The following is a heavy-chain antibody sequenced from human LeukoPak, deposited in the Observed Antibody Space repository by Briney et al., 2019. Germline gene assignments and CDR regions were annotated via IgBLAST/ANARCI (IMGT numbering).Heavy chain of an antibody. Sequence: PGGSLRLSCAASGFTFSSYSINWVRQAPGKGLEWVSSISSSSSYIYYADSVKGRFTISRDNAKNSLYLQMNSLRAEDTAVYYCARDRTVGAAVARDFDYWGQGTLVTVSS. CDR2: ISSSSSYI. CDR3: ARDRTVGAAVARDFDY. D-gene: IGHD6-19*01. CDR1: GFTFSSYS. J-gene: IGHJ4*02. V-gene: IGHV3-21*01.